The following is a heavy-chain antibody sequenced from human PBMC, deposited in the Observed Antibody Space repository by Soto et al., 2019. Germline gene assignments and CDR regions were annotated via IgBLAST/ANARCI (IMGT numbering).Heavy chain of an antibody. Sequence: ASVKVSCKASGYTFTGYYMHWVRQAPGQGLEWMGWINPNSGGTNYAQKFQGWVTMTRDTSISTAYMELSRLRSDDTAVYYCARTILRWFGEPSHGMDVWGQGTTITVSS. J-gene: IGHJ6*02. CDR1: GYTFTGYY. CDR2: INPNSGGT. V-gene: IGHV1-2*04. D-gene: IGHD3-10*01. CDR3: ARTILRWFGEPSHGMDV.